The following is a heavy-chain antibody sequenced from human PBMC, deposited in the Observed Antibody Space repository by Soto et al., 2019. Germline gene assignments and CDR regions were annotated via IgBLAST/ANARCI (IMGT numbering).Heavy chain of an antibody. J-gene: IGHJ3*01. V-gene: IGHV3-21*01. Sequence: PWGSLRLSCAASGFTFISYSINFFRHSPGKGLEWVSSISRSAGNTYYADSVKGRFTISRDNAKNSMYLQMNSLRAEDTAVYYCARDQVPGLDAFDVWGQGTMVTVSS. CDR1: GFTFISYS. CDR3: ARDQVPGLDAFDV. CDR2: ISRSAGNT.